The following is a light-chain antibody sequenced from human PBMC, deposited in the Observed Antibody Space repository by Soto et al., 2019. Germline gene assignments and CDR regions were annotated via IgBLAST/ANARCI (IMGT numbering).Light chain of an antibody. CDR1: SGHSSYA. CDR3: QTLGNGLWV. V-gene: IGLV4-69*01. Sequence: QAVVTQSPSASASLGASVKLTCTLSSGHSSYAIAWHQQQPEKGPRYLMKLNSDGSHSKGDGIPDRFSGSSSGAERYLTISSLQSEDEADYYCQTLGNGLWVFGGGTNLTVL. J-gene: IGLJ3*02. CDR2: LNSDGSH.